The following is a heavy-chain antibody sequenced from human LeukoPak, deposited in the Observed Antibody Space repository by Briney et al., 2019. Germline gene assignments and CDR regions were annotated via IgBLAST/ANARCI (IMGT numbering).Heavy chain of an antibody. D-gene: IGHD6-19*01. V-gene: IGHV4-59*01. Sequence: SETLSLTCTVSGASTSSYYWSWIRRPPGKGLEWIGYIYYSGSTNYSPSLKSRVTISVDTSKNQFSLKLNSVTAADTAVYYCARLKRAGGWSYFDYWGQGTLVTVSS. J-gene: IGHJ4*02. CDR2: IYYSGST. CDR1: GASTSSYY. CDR3: ARLKRAGGWSYFDY.